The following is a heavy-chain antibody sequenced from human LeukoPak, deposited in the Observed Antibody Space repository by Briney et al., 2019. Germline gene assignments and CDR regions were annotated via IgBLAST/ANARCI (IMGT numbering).Heavy chain of an antibody. CDR2: ISYDGSNK. CDR3: ARELLRGDENYYYGMDV. CDR1: GFTFSSYA. Sequence: GGSPRLSCAASGFTFSSYAMHWVRQAPGKGLEWVAVISYDGSNKYYADSVKGRFTISRDNSKNTLYLQMNSLRAEDTAVYYCARELLRGDENYYYGMDVWGQGTTVTVSS. D-gene: IGHD2-15*01. J-gene: IGHJ6*02. V-gene: IGHV3-30-3*01.